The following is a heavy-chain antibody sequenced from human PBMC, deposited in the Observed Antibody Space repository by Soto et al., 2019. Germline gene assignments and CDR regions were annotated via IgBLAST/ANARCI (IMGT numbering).Heavy chain of an antibody. V-gene: IGHV4-34*01. Sequence: QVQLQQWGAGLLKPSETLSLTCAVYGGSFSDFYWTWIRQLPGKGLEWIGEINHSGSTNYNPSLKSRVAISVDTSKNQFSLNLRSVTAADTAVYYCGPRGAVADPRGYWGQGTLVTVS. J-gene: IGHJ4*02. D-gene: IGHD6-19*01. CDR2: INHSGST. CDR1: GGSFSDFY. CDR3: GPRGAVADPRGY.